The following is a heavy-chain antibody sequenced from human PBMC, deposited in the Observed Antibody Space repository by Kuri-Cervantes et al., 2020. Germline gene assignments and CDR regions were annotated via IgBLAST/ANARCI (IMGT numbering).Heavy chain of an antibody. Sequence: SLKIHCAAPAFTFSSYAMHWVRQAPGKGLEYVSAISSNGGSTYYADSVKGRFTISRDNSKNTLYLQMNSLRAEDTAVYYCASAWGGAKGNDVALGFDPWGQGTLVTVSS. D-gene: IGHD1-1*01. J-gene: IGHJ5*02. CDR2: ISSNGGST. V-gene: IGHV3-64*04. CDR3: ASAWGGAKGNDVALGFDP. CDR1: AFTFSSYA.